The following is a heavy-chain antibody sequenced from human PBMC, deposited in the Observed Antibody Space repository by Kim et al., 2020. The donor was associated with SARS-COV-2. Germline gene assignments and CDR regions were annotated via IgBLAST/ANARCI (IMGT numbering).Heavy chain of an antibody. Sequence: GGSLRLSCAASGFTFNSHWMHWVRQAPEKGLLWVSRINSDKTTIEYADTVKGRFTISRDNAQSTLYLQMNSLRAEDTAVYYCARGSGYYGFDYWGQGILVTVSS. J-gene: IGHJ4*02. CDR3: ARGSGYYGFDY. V-gene: IGHV3-74*01. D-gene: IGHD3-22*01. CDR1: GFTFNSHW. CDR2: INSDKTTI.